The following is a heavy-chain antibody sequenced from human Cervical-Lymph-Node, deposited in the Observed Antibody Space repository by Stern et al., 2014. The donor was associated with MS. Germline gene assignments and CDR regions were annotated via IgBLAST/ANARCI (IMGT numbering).Heavy chain of an antibody. Sequence: QVQLMQSGAEVMQPGGSVKVSCKASGYTFTSYAMHWVRQAPGQRLEWVGWINAGNGNTKYSQKFQVRVTITRDTSASTAYMELSSLRSEDTAVYYCARTYSSGWSLDYWGQGTLVTVSS. J-gene: IGHJ4*02. CDR3: ARTYSSGWSLDY. CDR2: INAGNGNT. D-gene: IGHD6-19*01. V-gene: IGHV1-3*01. CDR1: GYTFTSYA.